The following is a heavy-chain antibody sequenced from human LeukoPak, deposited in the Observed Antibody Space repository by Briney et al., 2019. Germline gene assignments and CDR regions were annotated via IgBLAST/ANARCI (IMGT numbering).Heavy chain of an antibody. J-gene: IGHJ6*03. CDR1: GFTFSSYA. Sequence: GGSLRLSCAASGFTFSSYAMSWVRQAPGKGLEWVSAISGSGGSTYYADSVKGRFTISRDNSKNTLYLQMNSLRAEDTAVYYCARVPRSYYYYYDMDVWGKGTTVTVSS. CDR3: ARVPRSYYYYYDMDV. CDR2: ISGSGGST. V-gene: IGHV3-23*01.